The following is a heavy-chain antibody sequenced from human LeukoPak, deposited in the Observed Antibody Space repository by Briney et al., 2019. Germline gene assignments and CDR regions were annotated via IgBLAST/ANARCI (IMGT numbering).Heavy chain of an antibody. CDR1: GFTFSSYA. Sequence: GGSLRLSCAASGFTFSSYAMSWVRQAPGKGLEWVSAISGSGGSTYYADSVKGRFTISRDDSKNTLYLQMNSLRAEDTAVYYCANPSRSGSDFDYWGQGTLVTVSS. J-gene: IGHJ4*02. CDR2: ISGSGGST. CDR3: ANPSRSGSDFDY. V-gene: IGHV3-23*01. D-gene: IGHD3-10*01.